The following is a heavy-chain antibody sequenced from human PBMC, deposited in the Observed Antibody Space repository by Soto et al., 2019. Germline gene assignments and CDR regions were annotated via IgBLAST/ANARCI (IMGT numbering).Heavy chain of an antibody. J-gene: IGHJ4*02. D-gene: IGHD2-21*01. CDR1: GFSLSTYN. CDR2: VTRTSTTI. CDR3: VRDLGTSYSTPMDY. Sequence: EVQLVESGGGLVQPGGSLRLSCAASGFSLSTYNFNWVRQAPGKGLEWISYVTRTSTTIFYADSVKGRFTISRDNAKTSLYLQMNNLRVEATAIYYCVRDLGTSYSTPMDYWGQGTLVTVSS. V-gene: IGHV3-48*01.